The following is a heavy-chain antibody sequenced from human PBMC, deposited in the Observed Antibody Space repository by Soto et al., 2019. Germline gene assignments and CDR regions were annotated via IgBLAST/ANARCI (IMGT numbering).Heavy chain of an antibody. V-gene: IGHV3-7*01. CDR2: IKQDGSEK. CDR3: ARDISSGWYEVWFDP. CDR1: GFTFSSYW. Sequence: EVQLVESGGGLVQPGGSLRLSCAASGFTFSSYWMSWVRQAPGKGLEWVVNIKQDGSEKYYVDSVKGRFTISRDNAKNSLYLQMNSLRAEDTAVYYCARDISSGWYEVWFDPWGQGTLVTVSS. D-gene: IGHD6-19*01. J-gene: IGHJ5*02.